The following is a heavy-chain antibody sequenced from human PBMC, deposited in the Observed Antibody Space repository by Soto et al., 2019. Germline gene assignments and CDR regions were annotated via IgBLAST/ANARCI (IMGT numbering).Heavy chain of an antibody. CDR1: GGSFSGYY. J-gene: IGHJ4*02. D-gene: IGHD6-13*01. CDR2: INHSGST. Sequence: SETLSLTCAVYGGSFSGYYWSWIRQPPGKGLEWIGEINHSGSTNYNPSLKSRVTISVDTSKNQFSLKLSSVTAADTAVYYCARDIGSVYSSSWYDFNFDYWGQGTLVTVSS. CDR3: ARDIGSVYSSSWYDFNFDY. V-gene: IGHV4-34*01.